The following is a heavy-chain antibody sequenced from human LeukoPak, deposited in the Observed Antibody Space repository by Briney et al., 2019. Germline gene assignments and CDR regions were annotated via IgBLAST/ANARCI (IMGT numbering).Heavy chain of an antibody. D-gene: IGHD2-15*01. J-gene: IGHJ4*02. CDR3: ARQRGLGSWSFDY. V-gene: IGHV4-39*01. CDR2: IFYSGRT. CDR1: GGSISSSDYW. Sequence: SETLSLTCAVSGGSISSSDYWWAWIRQPPGKGLDWIASIFYSGRTHYNPSLQSRVIISVDTSKNQFSLELNSVTAADTAVYYCARQRGLGSWSFDYWGQGALVTVSS.